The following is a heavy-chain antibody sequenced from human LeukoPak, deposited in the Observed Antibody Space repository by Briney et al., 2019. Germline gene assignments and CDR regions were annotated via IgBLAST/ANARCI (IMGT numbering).Heavy chain of an antibody. D-gene: IGHD6-13*01. Sequence: GESLKISCKGSGYSFTSYWIGWVRQMPGKGLEWMGIIYPGDSDTRYSPSFQGHVTISADKSISTAYLQWSSLKASDTAMYYCARRSGYSSSWYEEAEYYFDYWGQGTLVTVSS. CDR2: IYPGDSDT. V-gene: IGHV5-51*01. CDR3: ARRSGYSSSWYEEAEYYFDY. CDR1: GYSFTSYW. J-gene: IGHJ4*02.